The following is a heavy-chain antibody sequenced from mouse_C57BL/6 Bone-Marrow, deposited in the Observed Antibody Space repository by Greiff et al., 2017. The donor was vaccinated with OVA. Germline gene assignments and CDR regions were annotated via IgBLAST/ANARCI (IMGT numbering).Heavy chain of an antibody. CDR1: GFTFSSYG. V-gene: IGHV5-6*01. D-gene: IGHD1-2*01. J-gene: IGHJ3*01. CDR2: ISSGGSYT. Sequence: EVQLVESGGDLVKPGGSLKLSCAASGFTFSSYGMSWVRQTPDTRLEWVATISSGGSYTYYPDSVKGRFTISRDNAKNTLYLQMSSLKSEDTAMYYCARQANKAYWGQGTLVTVSA. CDR3: ARQANKAY.